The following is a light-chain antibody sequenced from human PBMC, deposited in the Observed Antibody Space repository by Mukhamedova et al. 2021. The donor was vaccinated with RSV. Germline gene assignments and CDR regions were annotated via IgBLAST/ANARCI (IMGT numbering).Light chain of an antibody. Sequence: GERATLSCRASQSVSSNLAWYQQKPGQAPRLLIYGASTRATGIPARFSGSGSGTEFTLTISSMQSEDFAVYYCQQRSNWPPWTFGQ. CDR2: GAS. V-gene: IGKV3-15*01. CDR1: QSVSSN. J-gene: IGKJ1*01. CDR3: QQRSNWPPWT.